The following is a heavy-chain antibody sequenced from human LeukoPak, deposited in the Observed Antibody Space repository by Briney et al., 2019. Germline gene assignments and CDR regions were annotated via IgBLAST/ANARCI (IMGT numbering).Heavy chain of an antibody. D-gene: IGHD6-19*01. CDR2: IVSSGSST. CDR3: TTDGGKMWLVLESY. Sequence: GGSLRLSCAASGFTFSTYGMSWVRQAPGKGLEWVSTIVSSGSSTYYADSVKGRFTISRDNSKNTLSLQMNSLKTEDTAVYYCTTDGGKMWLVLESYWGQGTLVTVSS. V-gene: IGHV3-23*01. J-gene: IGHJ4*02. CDR1: GFTFSTYG.